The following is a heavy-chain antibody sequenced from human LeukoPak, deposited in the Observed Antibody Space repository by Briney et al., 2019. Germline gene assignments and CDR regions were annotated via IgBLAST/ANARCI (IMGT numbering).Heavy chain of an antibody. CDR1: GFTFGDYA. V-gene: IGHV3-49*04. D-gene: IGHD3-10*01. CDR2: IRSKAYGGTT. J-gene: IGHJ4*02. Sequence: PGGSLRLSCTASGFTFGDYAMSWVRQAPGKGLEWVGFIRSKAYGGTTEYAASVKGRFTISRDDSKSIAYLQMNSLKTEDTAVYYCTRSGRFGETYDYWGQGTLVTVSS. CDR3: TRSGRFGETYDY.